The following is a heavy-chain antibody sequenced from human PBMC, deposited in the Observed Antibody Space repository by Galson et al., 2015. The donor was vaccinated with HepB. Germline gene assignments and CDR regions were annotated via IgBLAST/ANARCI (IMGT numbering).Heavy chain of an antibody. Sequence: CAISGDSVSSNNAAWNWIRQSPSRGLEWLGRIYYRSKWGYDYAESVKSRITINSDTSKNQFSLQLNSVTPEDTAVYYCARDRWPQGYGVDVWGPGTTVTVSS. CDR2: IYYRSKWGY. CDR3: ARDRWPQGYGVDV. J-gene: IGHJ6*02. CDR1: GDSVSSNNAA. V-gene: IGHV6-1*01. D-gene: IGHD4-23*01.